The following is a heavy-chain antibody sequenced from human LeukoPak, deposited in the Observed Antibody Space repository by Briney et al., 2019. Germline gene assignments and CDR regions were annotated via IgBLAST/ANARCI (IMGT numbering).Heavy chain of an antibody. V-gene: IGHV3-48*01. J-gene: IGHJ4*02. Sequence: PGGSLRLSCAASGFTFSSYSMNWVRQAPGKGLEWVSYISSSSSTIYYADSVKGRFTISRDNAKNSLYLQMNSLRAEDTAVYYCASTPSTGGSYFSHFDYWGQETLFTVSS. CDR2: ISSSSSTI. CDR1: GFTFSSYS. D-gene: IGHD1-26*01. CDR3: ASTPSTGGSYFSHFDY.